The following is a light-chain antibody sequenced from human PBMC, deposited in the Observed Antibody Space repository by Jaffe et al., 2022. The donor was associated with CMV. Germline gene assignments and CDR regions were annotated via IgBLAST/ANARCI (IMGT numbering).Light chain of an antibody. V-gene: IGLV2-23*02. CDR1: SSDVGSYNL. Sequence: HSALTQPASVSGSPGQSITISCTGTSSDVGSYNLVSWYQQHPGKAPKFMIYEVTKRPSGVSNRFSGSKSGYTASLTISGLQAEDGADYYCCSYAGSSTWVFGAGTKLTVL. CDR2: EVT. CDR3: CSYAGSSTWV. J-gene: IGLJ3*02.